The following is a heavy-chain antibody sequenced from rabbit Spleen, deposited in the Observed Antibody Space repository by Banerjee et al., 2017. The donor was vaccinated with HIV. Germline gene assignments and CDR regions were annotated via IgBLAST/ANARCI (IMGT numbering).Heavy chain of an antibody. V-gene: IGHV1S40*01. CDR2: IYTGISTNT. CDR3: ARYYIFYGMDL. CDR1: GFSFSIDYF. J-gene: IGHJ6*01. Sequence: QSLEESGGGLVKPEGSLTLTCTASGFSFSIDYFPCWVRQAPGKGLEWIACIYTGISTNTYYANWAKGRFTISKTSSTTVTLQMHSLTAADTATYFCARYYIFYGMDLWGPGTLVTVS. D-gene: IGHD4-1*01.